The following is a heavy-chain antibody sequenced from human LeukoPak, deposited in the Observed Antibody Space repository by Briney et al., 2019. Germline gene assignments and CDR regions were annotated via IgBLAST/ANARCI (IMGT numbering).Heavy chain of an antibody. J-gene: IGHJ5*02. CDR2: IKEDGSEK. CDR1: GFTFSRYW. Sequence: GGSLRLSCAASGFTFSRYWMSWVRQAPGKGLEWVANIKEDGSEKFYVESVKGRLTISRDNAKNSLYLQMNSLRAEDTAVYYCARYRRLETANWFDPWGQGTLVTVSS. CDR3: ARYRRLETANWFDP. V-gene: IGHV3-7*01. D-gene: IGHD1-1*01.